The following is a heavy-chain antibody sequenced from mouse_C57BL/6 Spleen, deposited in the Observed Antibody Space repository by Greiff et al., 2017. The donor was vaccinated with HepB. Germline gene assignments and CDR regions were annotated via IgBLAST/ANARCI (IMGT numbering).Heavy chain of an antibody. CDR2: ISSGSSTI. CDR1: GFTFSDYG. V-gene: IGHV5-17*01. Sequence: DVKLVESGGGLVKPGGSLKLSCAASGFTFSDYGMHWVRQAPEKGLEWVAYISSGSSTIYYADTVKGRFTISRDNAKNTLFLQMTSLRSEDTAMYYCAREGPYWYFDVWGTGTTVTVSS. J-gene: IGHJ1*03. CDR3: AREGPYWYFDV.